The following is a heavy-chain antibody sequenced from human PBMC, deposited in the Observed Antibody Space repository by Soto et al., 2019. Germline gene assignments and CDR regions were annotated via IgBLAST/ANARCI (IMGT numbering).Heavy chain of an antibody. J-gene: IGHJ4*02. V-gene: IGHV4-59*08. CDR2: IYYSGST. CDR3: ARGLQKQQQGIVYFDY. CDR1: GGSISSYY. D-gene: IGHD6-13*01. Sequence: PSETLSLTCTVSGGSISSYYWSWIRQPPGKGLEWIGYIYYSGSTNYNPSLKSRVTISVDTSKSQFSLKLSSVTAADTAVYYCARGLQKQQQGIVYFDYWGQGTLVTVSS.